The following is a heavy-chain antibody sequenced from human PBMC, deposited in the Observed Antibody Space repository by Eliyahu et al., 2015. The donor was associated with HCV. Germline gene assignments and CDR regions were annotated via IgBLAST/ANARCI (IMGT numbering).Heavy chain of an antibody. CDR3: ARAQVRGVPHSPFDP. CDR1: GFTFDDYG. CDR2: INWNGGST. Sequence: EVQLVESGGGVVRPGGSLRLSCAASGFTFDDYGMSWVRQAPGKGLGWVSGINWNGGSTGYADSVKGRFTISRDNAKNSLYLQMNSLRAEDTALYHCARAQVRGVPHSPFDPWGQGTLVTVSS. V-gene: IGHV3-20*01. J-gene: IGHJ5*02. D-gene: IGHD3-10*01.